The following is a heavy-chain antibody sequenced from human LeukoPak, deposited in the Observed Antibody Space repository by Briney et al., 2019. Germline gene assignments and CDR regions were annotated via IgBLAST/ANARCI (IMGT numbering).Heavy chain of an antibody. J-gene: IGHJ4*02. CDR3: ARVFDRGWFDY. CDR1: GFTFSSYS. Sequence: PGGSLRLSCAASGFTFSSYSMNWVRQAPGKGLEWVSSISSSSSYIYYADSVKGRFTVSRDNDKNSLYLQMNSLRVDDTAMYYCARVFDRGWFDYWGQGTLVAVSS. CDR2: ISSSSSYI. D-gene: IGHD3-22*01. V-gene: IGHV3-21*01.